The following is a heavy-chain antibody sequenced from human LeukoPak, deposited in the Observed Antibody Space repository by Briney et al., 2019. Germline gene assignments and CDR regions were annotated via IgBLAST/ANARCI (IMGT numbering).Heavy chain of an antibody. D-gene: IGHD3/OR15-3a*01. V-gene: IGHV4-61*01. J-gene: IGHJ6*02. CDR1: GGSVSSGSYY. CDR2: IYYSGST. CDR3: ARDVIFYGMDV. Sequence: SETLSLTCTVSGGSVSSGSYYWSWIRQPPGKGLEWIGYIYYSGSTNYNPSLKSRVTISVDTSKNQFSLKLSSVTAAETAVYYCARDVIFYGMDVWGQGTTVTASS.